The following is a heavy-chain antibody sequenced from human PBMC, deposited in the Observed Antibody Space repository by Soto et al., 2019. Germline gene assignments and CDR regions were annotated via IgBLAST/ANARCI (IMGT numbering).Heavy chain of an antibody. D-gene: IGHD3-10*01. CDR1: GYTFTSYY. CDR2: INPSGGST. Sequence: QVQLVQSGAEVKKPGASVKVSCKASGYTFTSYYMHWVRQAPGQGLEWMGIINPSGGSTSYAQKSAGRGPMSRDPSTRAVSREPSRLRSEDTAVYYCARVYPSGTRYGSVGSTWFDPWGQGTLVTVS. J-gene: IGHJ5*02. CDR3: ARVYPSGTRYGSVGSTWFDP. V-gene: IGHV1-46*03.